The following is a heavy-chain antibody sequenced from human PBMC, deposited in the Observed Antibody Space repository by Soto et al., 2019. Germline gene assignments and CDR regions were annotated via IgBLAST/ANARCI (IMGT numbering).Heavy chain of an antibody. V-gene: IGHV3-66*02. CDR3: AKVYSSSPALLLLSYYQYYRKAV. CDR1: GFTVSSNY. J-gene: IGHJ6*02. Sequence: GGSLRLSCAASGFTVSSNYMSWVRQAPGKGLEWVSVIYSGGSTYYADSVKGRFTISRDNSKNTLYLQMNSLRAEDTAVYYCAKVYSSSPALLLLSYYQYYRKAVWGQGTTVTGSS. D-gene: IGHD6-6*01. CDR2: IYSGGST.